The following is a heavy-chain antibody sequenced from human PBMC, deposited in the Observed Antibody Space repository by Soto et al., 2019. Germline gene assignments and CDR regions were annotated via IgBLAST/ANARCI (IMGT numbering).Heavy chain of an antibody. CDR3: ALVERGTATTVVDAFDI. CDR1: GGFVTSGSYY. CDR2: MSHSGGT. J-gene: IGHJ3*02. V-gene: IGHV4-34*01. D-gene: IGHD1-1*01. Sequence: SETLSLTCAVYGGFVTSGSYYWSWIRQPPGKGLEWIGEMSHSGGTHFNPSLKSRVTISVDTSKNQFTLKMSSVTAADTALYYCALVERGTATTVVDAFDIWGPGTMVTGSS.